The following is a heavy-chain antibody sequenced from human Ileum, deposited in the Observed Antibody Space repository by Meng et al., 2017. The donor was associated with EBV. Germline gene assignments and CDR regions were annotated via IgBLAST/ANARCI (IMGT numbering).Heavy chain of an antibody. CDR3: ARRGYSSGWYAYDY. V-gene: IGHV4-39*01. Sequence: LQLQESGPGLVKSSKTLSLTCPVSGGSISSSDYDWGWIRQPPGKGLEWIGSLYFSGSTYSNPSLESRVTISVDTSNNQFSLKLSSVTAADTAVYYCARRGYSSGWYAYDYWGQGTLVTVSS. CDR1: GGSISSSDYD. D-gene: IGHD6-19*01. CDR2: LYFSGST. J-gene: IGHJ4*02.